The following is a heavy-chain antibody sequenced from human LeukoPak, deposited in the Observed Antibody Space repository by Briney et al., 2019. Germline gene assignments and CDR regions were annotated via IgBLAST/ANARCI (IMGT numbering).Heavy chain of an antibody. J-gene: IGHJ4*02. CDR1: GGSISSSY. CDR2: IYYSGST. Sequence: SETLSLTCTVSGGSISSSYWSWIRQPPGKGLEWIGYIYYSGSTNYSPSLKSRVTLSVDTSKNQFSLKLSSVTAADTAVYYCARGRVYLDYWGQGTLVSVFS. CDR3: ARGRVYLDY. V-gene: IGHV4-59*01.